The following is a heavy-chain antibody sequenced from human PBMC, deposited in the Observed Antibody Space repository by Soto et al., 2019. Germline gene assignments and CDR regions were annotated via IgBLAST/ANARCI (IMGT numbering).Heavy chain of an antibody. Sequence: GGSLRLSCAASGFTFSSYSMNWVRQAPGKGLEWVSSISISSSYIYYADSVKGRFTISRDNAKNSLYLQMNSLRAEDTAVYYCARTRDCSSTSCYNGWFDPWGQGTLVTVSS. CDR3: ARTRDCSSTSCYNGWFDP. D-gene: IGHD2-2*02. CDR1: GFTFSSYS. J-gene: IGHJ5*02. V-gene: IGHV3-21*01. CDR2: ISISSSYI.